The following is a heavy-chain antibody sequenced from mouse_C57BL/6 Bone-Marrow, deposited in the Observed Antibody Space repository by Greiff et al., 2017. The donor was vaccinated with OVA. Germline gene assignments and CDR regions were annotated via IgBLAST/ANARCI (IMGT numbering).Heavy chain of an antibody. D-gene: IGHD1-1*01. J-gene: IGHJ3*01. CDR2: IDPNSGGT. V-gene: IGHV1-72*01. Sequence: QVQLQQPGAELVKPGASVKLSCKASGYTFTSYWMHWVKQRPGRGLEWIGRIDPNSGGTKYNEKFKSKATLTVDKPSSTACMQLSSLTSEDSAVYYCARSRGYYYGSSYDWFAYWGQGTLVTVSA. CDR3: ARSRGYYYGSSYDWFAY. CDR1: GYTFTSYW.